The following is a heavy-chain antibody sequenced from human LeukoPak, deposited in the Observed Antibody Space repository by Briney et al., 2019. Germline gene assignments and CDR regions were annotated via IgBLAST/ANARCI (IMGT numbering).Heavy chain of an antibody. Sequence: GGSLRLSCAASGFTFSSYWMLWVRQAPGKGLVWVSRINSGGSGIVYADSVKGRFTISRDNAKNTLYLQMNSLRAEDTAVYYCTRGGSGGNWFDPWGQGILVTVSS. J-gene: IGHJ5*02. D-gene: IGHD2-15*01. CDR3: TRGGSGGNWFDP. CDR2: INSGGSGI. V-gene: IGHV3-74*01. CDR1: GFTFSSYW.